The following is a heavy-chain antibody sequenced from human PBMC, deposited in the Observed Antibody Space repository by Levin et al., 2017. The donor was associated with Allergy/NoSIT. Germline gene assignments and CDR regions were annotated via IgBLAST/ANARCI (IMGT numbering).Heavy chain of an antibody. CDR2: IYHSGST. D-gene: IGHD2-2*01. J-gene: IGHJ3*02. CDR3: ARRSVVPAAMSPHAFDI. V-gene: IGHV4-4*02. Sequence: SCAVSGGSISSSNWWSWVRQPPGKGLEWIGEIYHSGSTNYNPSLKSRVTISVDKSKNQFSLKLSSVTAADTAVYYCARRSVVPAAMSPHAFDIWGQGTMVTVSS. CDR1: GGSISSSNW.